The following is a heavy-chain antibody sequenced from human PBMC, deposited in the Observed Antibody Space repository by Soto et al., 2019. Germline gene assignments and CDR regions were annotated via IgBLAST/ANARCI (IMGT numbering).Heavy chain of an antibody. V-gene: IGHV5-10-1*01. J-gene: IGHJ6*02. CDR2: IDPSDSYT. Sequence: PGESLKISCKGSGYSFTSYWISWVRQMPGKGLEWMGRIDPSDSYTNYSPSFQGHVTISADKSISTAYLQWSSLKASDTAMYYCARPGYSSSGTTDYYYGMDVWGQGTTVTVSS. CDR1: GYSFTSYW. D-gene: IGHD6-13*01. CDR3: ARPGYSSSGTTDYYYGMDV.